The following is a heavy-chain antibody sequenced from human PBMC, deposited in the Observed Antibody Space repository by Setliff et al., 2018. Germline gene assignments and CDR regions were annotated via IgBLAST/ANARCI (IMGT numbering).Heavy chain of an antibody. CDR1: GGSISSHY. CDR3: ARVVGYDFWSGYYIYSHFYYMDV. CDR2: IYYSGST. Sequence: PSETLSLTCAVSGGSISSHYWSWIRQPPGKGLEWIGYIYYSGSTNYNPSLKSRVTISVDTSKNQFSLKLSSVTAADTAVYYCARVVGYDFWSGYYIYSHFYYMDVWGKGTTVTVS. J-gene: IGHJ6*03. D-gene: IGHD3-3*01. V-gene: IGHV4-59*11.